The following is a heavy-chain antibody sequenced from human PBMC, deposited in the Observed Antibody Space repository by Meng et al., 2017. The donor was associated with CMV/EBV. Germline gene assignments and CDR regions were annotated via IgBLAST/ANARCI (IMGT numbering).Heavy chain of an antibody. V-gene: IGHV1-69*05. CDR3: ARRGSSPPPARNRAGYSYYYGMDV. CDR1: GGTSSSYA. J-gene: IGHJ6*02. D-gene: IGHD6-6*01. CDR2: IIPIFGTA. Sequence: SVKLPCKASGGTSSSYAISWVRQAPGQGLEWMGGIIPIFGTANYAQKFQGRVTITTDESTSTAYMELSSLRSEDTAVYYCARRGSSPPPARNRAGYSYYYGMDVWGQGTTVTVSS.